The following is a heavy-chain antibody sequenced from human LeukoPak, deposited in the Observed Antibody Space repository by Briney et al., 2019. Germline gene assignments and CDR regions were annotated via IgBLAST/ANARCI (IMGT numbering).Heavy chain of an antibody. CDR2: ICTSGST. Sequence: SETLSLTCTVSGGSISSYYWSWIRQPAGKGLGWIGRICTSGSTNYNPSLKSRLTMSVDTYKNQFSLKLSSVTAAATAVYYCARGYCSSTTCWPYWYFDLWGRGTLVTVSS. D-gene: IGHD2-2*01. V-gene: IGHV4-4*07. J-gene: IGHJ2*01. CDR1: GGSISSYY. CDR3: ARGYCSSTTCWPYWYFDL.